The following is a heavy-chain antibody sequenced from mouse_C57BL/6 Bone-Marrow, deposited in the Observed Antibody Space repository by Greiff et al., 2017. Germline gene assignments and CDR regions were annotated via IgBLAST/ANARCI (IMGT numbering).Heavy chain of an antibody. J-gene: IGHJ1*03. CDR2: INPGSGGT. V-gene: IGHV1-54*01. CDR1: GYAFTNYL. Sequence: QVQLQQSGAELVRPGTSVKVSCKASGYAFTNYLIEWVKQRPGQGLEWIGVINPGSGGTNYNEKFKGKATLTADKSSSTAYMQLSSLTSEDSAVYFCASKEDGYFDVWGTGTTVTVSS. CDR3: ASKEDGYFDV.